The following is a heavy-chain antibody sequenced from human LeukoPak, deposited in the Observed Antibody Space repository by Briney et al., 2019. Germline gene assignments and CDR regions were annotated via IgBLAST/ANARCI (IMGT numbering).Heavy chain of an antibody. D-gene: IGHD4-17*01. Sequence: SETLSLTCTVSGGSISSGGYYWSWIRQHPGKGLEWIGYIYYSGSTYYNPSLKSRVTISVDTSKNQFSLKLSSVTAADTAVYYCARTRYGDYLIDYWGQGTLVTVSS. V-gene: IGHV4-31*03. CDR3: ARTRYGDYLIDY. CDR1: GGSISSGGYY. J-gene: IGHJ4*02. CDR2: IYYSGST.